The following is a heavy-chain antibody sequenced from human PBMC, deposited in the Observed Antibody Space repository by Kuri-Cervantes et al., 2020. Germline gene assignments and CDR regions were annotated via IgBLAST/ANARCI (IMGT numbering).Heavy chain of an antibody. D-gene: IGHD6-19*01. CDR2: INHSGST. CDR3: ARRGSGWSLVY. V-gene: IGHV4-39*07. CDR1: GGSISSSSYY. Sequence: SETLSPTCTVSGGSISSSSYYWGWIRQPPGKGLEWIGEINHSGSTNYNPSLKSRVTISVDTSKNQFSLKLSSVTAADTAVYYCARRGSGWSLVYWGQGTLVTVSS. J-gene: IGHJ4*02.